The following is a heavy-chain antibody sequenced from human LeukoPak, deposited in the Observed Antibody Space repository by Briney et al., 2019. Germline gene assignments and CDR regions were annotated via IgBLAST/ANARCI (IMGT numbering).Heavy chain of an antibody. J-gene: IGHJ6*03. CDR2: IYYSGST. V-gene: IGHV4-39*07. D-gene: IGHD3-22*01. CDR1: GGSISSSSYY. Sequence: PSETLSLTCTVSGGSISSSSYYWGWVRQPPGKGLEWIGSIYYSGSTYYNPSLKSRGTISVDTSKNQFSLKLSSVTAADTAVYYCARSPGYYYDSSGYYQPPYYYYYMDVWGKGTTVTVSS. CDR3: ARSPGYYYDSSGYYQPPYYYYYMDV.